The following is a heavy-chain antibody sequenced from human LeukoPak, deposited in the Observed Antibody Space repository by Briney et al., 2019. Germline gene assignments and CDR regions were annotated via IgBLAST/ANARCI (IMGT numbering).Heavy chain of an antibody. J-gene: IGHJ5*02. CDR1: GGSISGYY. D-gene: IGHD6-19*01. Sequence: SETLSLTRTVSGGSISGYYWSWIRQPAGKGLEWIGRIYTTGNSIHNPSLKSRFTMSVDTSKNQFSLRLTSVTAADTAVYYCARGGSGWNWFDPWGQGTLVTVSS. CDR2: IYTTGNS. CDR3: ARGGSGWNWFDP. V-gene: IGHV4-4*07.